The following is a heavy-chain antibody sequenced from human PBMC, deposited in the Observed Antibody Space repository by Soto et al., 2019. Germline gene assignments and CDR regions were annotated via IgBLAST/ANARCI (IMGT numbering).Heavy chain of an antibody. V-gene: IGHV3-23*01. J-gene: IGHJ4*02. CDR1: GFTFDDYA. D-gene: IGHD3-22*01. CDR3: AKVQDSSGYYYSQFDY. CDR2: INSDGSST. Sequence: GGSLRLSCAASGFTFDDYAMHWVRQAPGKGLEWVSGINSDGSSTSYADSVKGRFTISRDNSKNTLYLQMNSLRAEDTAVYYCAKVQDSSGYYYSQFDYWGQGTLVTVSS.